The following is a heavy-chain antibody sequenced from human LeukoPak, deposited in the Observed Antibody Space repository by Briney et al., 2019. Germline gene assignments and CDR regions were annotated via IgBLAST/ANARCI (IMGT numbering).Heavy chain of an antibody. J-gene: IGHJ3*02. D-gene: IGHD1-26*01. CDR3: ARGGEQVGAAGAFDI. CDR1: GRSFSGYY. Sequence: PSETLSLTCAVYGRSFSGYYWSWIRQPPGKGLEWIGEINHSGSTNYNPSLRSRVTISVDTSKNQFSLKLSSVTAADTAVYYCARGGEQVGAAGAFDIWGQGTMVTVSS. CDR2: INHSGST. V-gene: IGHV4-34*01.